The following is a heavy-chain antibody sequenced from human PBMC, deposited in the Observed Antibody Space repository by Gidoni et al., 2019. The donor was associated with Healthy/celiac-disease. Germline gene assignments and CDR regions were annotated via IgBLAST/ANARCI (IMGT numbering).Heavy chain of an antibody. V-gene: IGHV1-3*01. Sequence: QVQLVQSGAEVKKPGASVKVSCKAAGYNFTSYAMHWVRQAPGQRLEWMGWINAGNGNTKYSQKFQGRVTITRDTSASTAYMELSSLRSEDTAVYYCARDRPPEGYYYYGMDVWGQGTTVTVSS. CDR2: INAGNGNT. CDR1: GYNFTSYA. CDR3: ARDRPPEGYYYYGMDV. D-gene: IGHD6-6*01. J-gene: IGHJ6*02.